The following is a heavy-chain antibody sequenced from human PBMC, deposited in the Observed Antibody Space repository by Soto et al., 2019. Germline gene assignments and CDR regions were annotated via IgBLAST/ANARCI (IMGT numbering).Heavy chain of an antibody. D-gene: IGHD2-8*02. CDR1: GGTFSRYT. Sequence: QVQLVQSGAEVKKPGSSVKVSCKASGGTFSRYTFTWVRQAPGQGLEWMGRIIPILDIPNYAQNFQGRVTIAGXKXPXTXXRERSSLRSDDTAVYYCASHFTGVLVLGTSPPGGDNYGWDVWGQGTTVTVSS. V-gene: IGHV1-69*02. J-gene: IGHJ6*02. CDR3: ASHFTGVLVLGTSPPGGDNYGWDV. CDR2: IIPILDIP.